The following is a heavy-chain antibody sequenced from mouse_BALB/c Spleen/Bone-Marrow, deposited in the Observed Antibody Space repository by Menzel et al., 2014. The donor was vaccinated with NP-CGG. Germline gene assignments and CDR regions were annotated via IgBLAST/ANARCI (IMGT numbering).Heavy chain of an antibody. CDR1: GFTFTDYY. V-gene: IGHV7-3*02. Sequence: DVMLVESGGGLVQPGGSLRLSCATSGFTFTDYYMSWVRQPPGRALEWLGFIRDKANGYTTEYSASVKGRFTISRDNSQSIVYPQMNTLRTEDSATYYCARDDGNYHCFDYWGQGTTLTVSS. CDR2: IRDKANGYTT. J-gene: IGHJ2*01. D-gene: IGHD2-1*01. CDR3: ARDDGNYHCFDY.